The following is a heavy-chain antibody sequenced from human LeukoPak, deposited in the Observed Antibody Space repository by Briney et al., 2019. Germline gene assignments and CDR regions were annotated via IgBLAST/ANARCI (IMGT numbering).Heavy chain of an antibody. V-gene: IGHV1-69*05. D-gene: IGHD6-13*01. CDR3: ARKVKVAAAGTSWLALDY. Sequence: ASVKVSCKASGGTFSSYAISWVRQAPGQGLEWMGGIIPIFGTANYAQKFQGRVTITTDESTSTAYMELSSLRSEDTAVYYCARKVKVAAAGTSWLALDYWGQGTLVTVSS. J-gene: IGHJ4*02. CDR1: GGTFSSYA. CDR2: IIPIFGTA.